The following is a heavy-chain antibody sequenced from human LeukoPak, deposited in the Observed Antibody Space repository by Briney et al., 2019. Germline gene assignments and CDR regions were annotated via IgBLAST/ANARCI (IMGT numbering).Heavy chain of an antibody. J-gene: IGHJ5*02. CDR3: ARHLMYGHCSGDRCHSGFDP. Sequence: PSETLSLTCTVSGGSISSSSYYWGWIGQPPGKGLAWIGSIYYSGSTYYNPSLKSRVTISVDTSKNQFSLKLRSVTAADTAVYYCARHLMYGHCSGDRCHSGFDPWGQGTLVTVSS. CDR1: GGSISSSSYY. CDR2: IYYSGST. D-gene: IGHD2-15*01. V-gene: IGHV4-39*01.